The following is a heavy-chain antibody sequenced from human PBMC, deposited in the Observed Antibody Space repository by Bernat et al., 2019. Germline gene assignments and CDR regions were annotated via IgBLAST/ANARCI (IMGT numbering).Heavy chain of an antibody. V-gene: IGHV4-34*01. CDR3: ARGLPDSAFYYHYGMDV. CDR2: INHSGGT. Sequence: QVQLQQWGAGLLKPSETLSLTCAVYGGSFSGYYWSWIRQPPGKGLEWIGEINHSGGTNYNPSLTSRVTTSVDTSKNQFSLKLSSVTAADTSVYYCARGLPDSAFYYHYGMDVWGQGTTVTVSS. J-gene: IGHJ6*02. CDR1: GGSFSGYY. D-gene: IGHD3-22*01.